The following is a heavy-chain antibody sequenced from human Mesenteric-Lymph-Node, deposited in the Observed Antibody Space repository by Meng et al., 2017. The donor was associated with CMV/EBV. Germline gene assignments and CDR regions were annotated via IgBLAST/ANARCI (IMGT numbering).Heavy chain of an antibody. D-gene: IGHD2-15*01. Sequence: GGSLRLSCAASGFTFSNYAMNWVRQAPGKGLEWVSGISGSGGSTWYAVSVRGRFTISRDNAKNSLYLQMNSLRAEDTAVYYCARGWSNSLDVWGQGTTVTVSS. J-gene: IGHJ6*02. CDR3: ARGWSNSLDV. CDR1: GFTFSNYA. V-gene: IGHV3-23*01. CDR2: ISGSGGST.